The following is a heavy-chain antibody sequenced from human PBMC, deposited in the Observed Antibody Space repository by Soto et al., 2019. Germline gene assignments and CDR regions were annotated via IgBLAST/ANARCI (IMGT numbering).Heavy chain of an antibody. CDR2: ISCNSGSI. Sequence: GGSLRLSCAASGFTFDDYAMHWVRQAPGKGLEWVSGISCNSGSIGYAPSVKGRFTISRDNAKNSLYLQMNSLRAEDTALYYCAKDARSGRYYFDNWGQGTLVTVSS. CDR1: GFTFDDYA. D-gene: IGHD1-26*01. CDR3: AKDARSGRYYFDN. V-gene: IGHV3-9*01. J-gene: IGHJ4*02.